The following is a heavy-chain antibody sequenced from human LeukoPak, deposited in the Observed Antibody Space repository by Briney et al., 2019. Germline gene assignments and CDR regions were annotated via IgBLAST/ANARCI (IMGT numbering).Heavy chain of an antibody. J-gene: IGHJ4*02. D-gene: IGHD6-13*01. CDR1: GFTFRTYE. V-gene: IGHV3-48*03. CDR2: ISRSGGNI. Sequence: GGSLRLSCAASGFTFRTYEMAWVRQAPGKGLEWVAHISRSGGNIYYADSVKGRFTISRDNAKNSLYLQMNSLRAEDTAVYYCARALPSSWYYFDYWGQGTLVTVSS. CDR3: ARALPSSWYYFDY.